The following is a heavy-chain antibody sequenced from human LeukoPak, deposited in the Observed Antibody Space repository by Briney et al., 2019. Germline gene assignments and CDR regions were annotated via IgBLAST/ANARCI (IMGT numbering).Heavy chain of an antibody. CDR1: GGTFSSYA. Sequence: SVKVSCKTSGGTFSSYAITWVRQTPGQGLEWMGGIIPIFGTTNYAQEFQGRVTITRDTSASTAYMELSSLRSEDMAVYYCARGRVLRYFDWLLFPLDIWGQGTMVTVSS. V-gene: IGHV1-69*05. CDR2: IIPIFGTT. CDR3: ARGRVLRYFDWLLFPLDI. J-gene: IGHJ3*02. D-gene: IGHD3-9*01.